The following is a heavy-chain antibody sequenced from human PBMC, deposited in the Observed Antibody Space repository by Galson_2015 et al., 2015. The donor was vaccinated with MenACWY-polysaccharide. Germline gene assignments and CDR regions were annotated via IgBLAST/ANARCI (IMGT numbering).Heavy chain of an antibody. V-gene: IGHV3-30-3*01. J-gene: IGHJ5*02. CDR1: GFTFSNYF. Sequence: SLRLSCAASGFTFSNYFMHWVRQAPGKGLDWVAHISYNGFKTYYADSVKGRFSISRDNSKNTLYLQMNSLRVADTAMYYCVRDRELELGQPSNWFAPWGQGTLVTVSS. CDR2: ISYNGFKT. D-gene: IGHD1-7*01. CDR3: VRDRELELGQPSNWFAP.